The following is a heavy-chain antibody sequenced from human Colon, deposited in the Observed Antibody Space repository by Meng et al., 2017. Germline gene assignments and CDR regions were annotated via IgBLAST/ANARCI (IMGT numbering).Heavy chain of an antibody. CDR3: AVRYYYGFSY. CDR1: EISLRSSGVG. Sequence: SGPTLAKPTETLTLTCTLSEISLRSSGVGVGWIRQPPGKALEWLALVSWNDEKHYHPSLQSRLTIAKDTSNTQVVLTMTDMDPVDTATYYCAVRYYYGFSYWGQGAPVTVSS. D-gene: IGHD3/OR15-3a*01. CDR2: VSWNDEK. J-gene: IGHJ4*02. V-gene: IGHV2-5*01.